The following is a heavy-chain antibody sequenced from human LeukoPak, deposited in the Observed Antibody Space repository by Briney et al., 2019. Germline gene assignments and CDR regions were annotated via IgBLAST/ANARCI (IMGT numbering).Heavy chain of an antibody. J-gene: IGHJ4*02. Sequence: GGSLRLSCAASGFTFSSYAMSWVRQAPGKGLEWVSGISGSGGSTYYADSVKGRFTISRDNAKGSLYLQMNGLRAEDTAVYFCVKDRGYSTFDYWGQGTLVTVSS. V-gene: IGHV3-23*01. CDR2: ISGSGGST. D-gene: IGHD4-23*01. CDR1: GFTFSSYA. CDR3: VKDRGYSTFDY.